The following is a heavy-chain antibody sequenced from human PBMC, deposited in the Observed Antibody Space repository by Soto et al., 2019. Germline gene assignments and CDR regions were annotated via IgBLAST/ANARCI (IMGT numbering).Heavy chain of an antibody. V-gene: IGHV1-69*13. CDR2: VIPIFGTA. CDR3: ARSSYYYDSSGYYYDFYYYGMVV. J-gene: IGHJ6*02. D-gene: IGHD3-22*01. Sequence: GASVKVSCKASGGTFSSYAISWVRQAPGQGLEWMGGVIPIFGTANYAQKFQGRVTITADESTSTAYMELSSLRSEDTAVYYCARSSYYYDSSGYYYDFYYYGMVVWGEGTTITVS. CDR1: GGTFSSYA.